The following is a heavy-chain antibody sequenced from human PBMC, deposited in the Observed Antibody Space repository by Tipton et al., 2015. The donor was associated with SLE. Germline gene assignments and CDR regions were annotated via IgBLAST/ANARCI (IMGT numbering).Heavy chain of an antibody. CDR2: IYSGGST. Sequence: GSLRLSCAASGFTVSSNYMTWVRQAPGKGLEWVSVIYSGGSTHYADSVKGRFTISRDNYKNTLYLQMNSLRVEDTAVYYCVRKGYDSSFDYWGQGTLVTVSS. CDR3: VRKGYDSSFDY. D-gene: IGHD3-22*01. J-gene: IGHJ4*02. CDR1: GFTVSSNY. V-gene: IGHV3-53*01.